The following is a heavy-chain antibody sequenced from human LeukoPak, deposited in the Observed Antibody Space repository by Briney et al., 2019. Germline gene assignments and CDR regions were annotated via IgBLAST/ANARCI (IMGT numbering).Heavy chain of an antibody. Sequence: GGSLRLSCAASGFTFSSYGMNWVRQAPGKGLVWVSSISSSSSYIYYADSVKGRFTISRDNAKNSLYLQMNSLRVEDTSVYYCARARIAAPLLDYWGQGTLVTVSS. J-gene: IGHJ4*02. V-gene: IGHV3-21*01. CDR1: GFTFSSYG. CDR2: ISSSSSYI. CDR3: ARARIAAPLLDY. D-gene: IGHD6-13*01.